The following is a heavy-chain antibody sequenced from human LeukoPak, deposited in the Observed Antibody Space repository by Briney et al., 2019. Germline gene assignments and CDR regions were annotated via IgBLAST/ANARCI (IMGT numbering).Heavy chain of an antibody. CDR1: GDSVSGNSTA. D-gene: IGHD5-24*01. Sequence: SQTLSLSCALSGDSVSGNSTAYNWIRQSPSRGLEWLGRTYYRSKWYNDYAVSVKSRIIINPDTSKNQLSLQLKSVTPEDTAVYYRARGGQGDGYSADEAFDFWGQGTMVTVSS. V-gene: IGHV6-1*01. J-gene: IGHJ3*01. CDR3: ARGGQGDGYSADEAFDF. CDR2: TYYRSKWYN.